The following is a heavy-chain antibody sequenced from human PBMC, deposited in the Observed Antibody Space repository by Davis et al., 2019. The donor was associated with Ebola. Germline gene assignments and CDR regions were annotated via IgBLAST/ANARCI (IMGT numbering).Heavy chain of an antibody. Sequence: MPSETLSLTCAVYGGSFSGYYWSWIRQPPGKGLEWIGYIYYSGSTNYNPSLKSRVTISVDTSKNQFSLKLSSVTAADTAVYYCAREVVVAATPGDYYYYGMDVWGQGTTVTVSS. J-gene: IGHJ6*02. V-gene: IGHV4-59*01. D-gene: IGHD2-15*01. CDR3: AREVVVAATPGDYYYYGMDV. CDR1: GGSFSGYY. CDR2: IYYSGST.